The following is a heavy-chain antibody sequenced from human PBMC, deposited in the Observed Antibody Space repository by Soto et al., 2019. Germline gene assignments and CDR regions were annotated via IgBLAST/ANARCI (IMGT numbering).Heavy chain of an antibody. CDR1: GFTFSSYG. V-gene: IGHV3-33*06. CDR2: IWDDGSNK. J-gene: IGHJ3*01. D-gene: IGHD2-2*01. CDR3: AKDLSSRPLAARYCSSTSCF. Sequence: SGGSLRLSCAASGFTFSSYGMHWVRQAPGKGLEWVSVIWDDGSNKYYADSVKGRFTISRDNSKNTLYLQMNSLRAEDTAVYYCAKDLSSRPLAARYCSSTSCFWGQGTMVTVSS.